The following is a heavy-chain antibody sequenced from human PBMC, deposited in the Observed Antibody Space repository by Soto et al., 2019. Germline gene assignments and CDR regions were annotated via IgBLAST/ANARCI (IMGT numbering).Heavy chain of an antibody. D-gene: IGHD6-19*01. V-gene: IGHV3-30*18. CDR2: ISYDGSNK. CDR1: GFTFSSYG. Sequence: QVQLVECGGGVVQPGRSLRLSCAASGFTFSSYGMHWVRQAPGKGLEWVAVISYDGSNKYYADSVKGRFTISRDNSKNTLYLQMNSLRAEDTAVYYCAKDFTRLAFDYWGQGTLVTVSS. CDR3: AKDFTRLAFDY. J-gene: IGHJ4*02.